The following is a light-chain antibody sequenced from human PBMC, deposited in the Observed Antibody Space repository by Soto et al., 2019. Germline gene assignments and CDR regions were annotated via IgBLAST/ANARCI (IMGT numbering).Light chain of an antibody. J-gene: IGKJ4*01. CDR3: QQYKNWLALT. CDR1: QSVNNY. V-gene: IGKV3-15*01. Sequence: EIVLTQSPATLSLSPGERATLSCRSSQSVNNYLAWYQQRPGQAPRLLTYGVSTRATGIPARFSGSGSGTEFTLTISSLQSEDSAVYYCQQYKNWLALTFGGGTKVDI. CDR2: GVS.